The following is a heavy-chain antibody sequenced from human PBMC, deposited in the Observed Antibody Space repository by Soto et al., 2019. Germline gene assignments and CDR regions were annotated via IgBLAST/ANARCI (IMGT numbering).Heavy chain of an antibody. CDR2: IYYSGST. CDR3: ARQWGTDAFDF. CDR1: GGSISSSSFH. J-gene: IGHJ3*01. V-gene: IGHV4-39*01. Sequence: SETLSLTCTVSGGSISSSSFHWGWIRQPPGKGLEWIGSIYYSGSTYYSPSLKSRVTISVDTSKNQFSLKLSSVTAADTAVYYCARQWGTDAFDFWGQGTMVTVSS. D-gene: IGHD1-1*01.